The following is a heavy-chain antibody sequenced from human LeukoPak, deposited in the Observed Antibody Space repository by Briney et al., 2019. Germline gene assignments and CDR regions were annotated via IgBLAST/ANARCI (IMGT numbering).Heavy chain of an antibody. Sequence: SETLSLTCTVSGGSISSYYWSWIRQPPGKGLEWIGYIHYSGSTNYNPSLKSRVTISVDTSKNQFSLKLSSVTAAGTAVYYCARATGHSYGSDYWGQGTLVTVSS. CDR3: ARATGHSYGSDY. J-gene: IGHJ4*02. CDR1: GGSISSYY. D-gene: IGHD5-18*01. CDR2: IHYSGST. V-gene: IGHV4-59*01.